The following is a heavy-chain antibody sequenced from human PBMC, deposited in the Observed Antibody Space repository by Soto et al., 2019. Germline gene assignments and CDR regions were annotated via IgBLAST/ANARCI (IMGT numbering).Heavy chain of an antibody. V-gene: IGHV1-8*01. J-gene: IGHJ6*03. D-gene: IGHD2-2*01. CDR2: MNPNSGNT. Sequence: ASVKVSCKASGYTFTSYDINWVRQATGQGLEWMGWMNPNSGNTGYAQKFQGRVTMTRNTSISTAYMELSSLRSEDTAVYYCARADCSSTSCYLPHYYYYMDVWGKGTTVTVSS. CDR1: GYTFTSYD. CDR3: ARADCSSTSCYLPHYYYYMDV.